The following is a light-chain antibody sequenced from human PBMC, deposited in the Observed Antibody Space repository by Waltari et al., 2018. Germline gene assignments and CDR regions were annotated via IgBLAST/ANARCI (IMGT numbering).Light chain of an antibody. CDR1: RSNIGSNT. J-gene: IGLJ2*01. CDR2: LDD. V-gene: IGLV1-44*01. CDR3: STWDDSLNDGL. Sequence: QSVLTQPPSTSGTPGERVTISCSGGRSNIGSNTVDWYKQVPGTAPPLRIYLDDQRTSGVPDRFSASKSGTSASLAISGLQSGDEADYYCSTWDDSLNDGLFGGGTRVTVL.